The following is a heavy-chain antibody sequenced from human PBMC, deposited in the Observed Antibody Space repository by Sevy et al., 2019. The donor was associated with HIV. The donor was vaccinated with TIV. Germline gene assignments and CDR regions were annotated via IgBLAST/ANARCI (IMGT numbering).Heavy chain of an antibody. CDR3: ARGYSSSWYLTYYYGMDV. J-gene: IGHJ6*02. D-gene: IGHD6-13*01. CDR1: GYTFTGYY. Sequence: ASVKVSCKASGYTFTGYYMHWVRQAPGQGLEWMGWINPNRGGTNYAQKFQGWVTMTRDTSISTTYMELSRLRSDETAVYYCARGYSSSWYLTYYYGMDVWGQGTTVTVSS. V-gene: IGHV1-2*04. CDR2: INPNRGGT.